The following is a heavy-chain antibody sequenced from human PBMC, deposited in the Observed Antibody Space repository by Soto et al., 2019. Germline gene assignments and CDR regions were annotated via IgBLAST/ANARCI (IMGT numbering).Heavy chain of an antibody. V-gene: IGHV3-23*01. Sequence: GGSLILSWTASGFTFSSYAMSGVRQAPGKGLEWVSAISGSGGNTYYAASVEGRFTISRDNSKNTLYLQMNSLRAEDTAVYYCAKSITARPFDSWGQGALVTVSS. CDR2: ISGSGGNT. D-gene: IGHD6-6*01. CDR1: GFTFSSYA. J-gene: IGHJ4*02. CDR3: AKSITARPFDS.